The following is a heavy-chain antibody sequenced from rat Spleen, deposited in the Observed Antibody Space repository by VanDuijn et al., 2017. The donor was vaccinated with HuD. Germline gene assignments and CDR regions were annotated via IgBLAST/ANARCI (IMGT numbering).Heavy chain of an antibody. V-gene: IGHV2-63*01. Sequence: QVQLKESGPGLVQPSQTLSLTCTVSGFSLTGNNVYWVRQPPGKGLEWMGRMRYDGDTYYNSALKSRLIISRDTSKNQVFLKLNTLQTDDTAIYDCTRDSGGRYYDGTYYFGTYWGQGTLVTVSS. CDR1: GFSLTGNN. CDR3: TRDSGGRYYDGTYYFGTY. J-gene: IGHJ3*01. CDR2: MRYDGDT. D-gene: IGHD1-12*02.